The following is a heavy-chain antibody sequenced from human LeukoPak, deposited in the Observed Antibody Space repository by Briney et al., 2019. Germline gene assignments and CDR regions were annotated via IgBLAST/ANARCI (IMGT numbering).Heavy chain of an antibody. V-gene: IGHV3-7*01. CDR1: GFTFSSYW. CDR3: ARAYDTNTYGYVY. D-gene: IGHD5-18*01. J-gene: IGHJ4*02. Sequence: PGGSLRLSCAASGFTFSSYWMSWVRQAPGKGLEWVANIKQDGSEKYYVDSVKGRFTISRDNAKNSLYLQMNSLRAEDTAVYYCARAYDTNTYGYVYWGQGTLVTVSS. CDR2: IKQDGSEK.